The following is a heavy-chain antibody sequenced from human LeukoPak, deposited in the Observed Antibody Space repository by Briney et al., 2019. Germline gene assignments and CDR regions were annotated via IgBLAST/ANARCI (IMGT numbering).Heavy chain of an antibody. J-gene: IGHJ4*02. D-gene: IGHD1-1*01. CDR2: ISSSSSYI. V-gene: IGHV3-21*01. CDR3: ARSGSLPGKDLDY. Sequence: PGGSLRLSCAASGFTFSSYSMNWVRQAPGKGLEWVSSISSSSSYIYYADSVKGRFTISRDNAKNSLYLQMNSLRAEDTAVYYCARSGSLPGKDLDYWGQGTLVTVSS. CDR1: GFTFSSYS.